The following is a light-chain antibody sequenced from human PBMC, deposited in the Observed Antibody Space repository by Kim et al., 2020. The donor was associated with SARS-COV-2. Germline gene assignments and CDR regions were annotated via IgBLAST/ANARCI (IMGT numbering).Light chain of an antibody. CDR3: QQHNSYPLI. Sequence: DIQLTQSPSFLSASVGDKVTITCRASQGISTYLAWYQQKPGKAPQLLIYAAITLQSGVPSRFSGSGSGTEFTLTISSLQPEDFATYYCQQHNSYPLIFGGGTKVDIK. J-gene: IGKJ4*01. CDR2: AAI. CDR1: QGISTY. V-gene: IGKV1-9*01.